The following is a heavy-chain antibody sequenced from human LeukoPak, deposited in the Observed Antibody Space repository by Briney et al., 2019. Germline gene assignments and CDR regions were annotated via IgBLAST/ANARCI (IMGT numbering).Heavy chain of an antibody. CDR1: GASISSSRSY. CDR3: ATSSRDILIGYPRGGAFDI. D-gene: IGHD3-9*01. V-gene: IGHV4-39*07. J-gene: IGHJ3*02. CDR2: VSFGGDT. Sequence: SETLSLTCTVSGASISSSRSYGAWIRQPPGKGLEWIASVSFGGDTYYNPSLKSRVTISVDTSKNQFSLKLSSVTAADTAVYHCATSSRDILIGYPRGGAFDIWGQGTMVTVSS.